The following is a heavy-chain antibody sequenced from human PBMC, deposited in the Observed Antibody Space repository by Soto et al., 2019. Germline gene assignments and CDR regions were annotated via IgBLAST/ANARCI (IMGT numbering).Heavy chain of an antibody. CDR1: GASISRTGFH. CDR2: IYEGETT. CDR3: ARRGSGHKFAY. D-gene: IGHD3-10*01. V-gene: IGHV4-39*01. J-gene: IGHJ4*02. Sequence: QLQLQESGPGLVKPSETLSLTCAVSGASISRTGFHWGWNRHPPGQGLEWIGSIYEGETTFYNSSLKSRVTIAADTPKNHFSLKLSSVTAADTAVYYCARRGSGHKFAYWGQRNLVTVSS.